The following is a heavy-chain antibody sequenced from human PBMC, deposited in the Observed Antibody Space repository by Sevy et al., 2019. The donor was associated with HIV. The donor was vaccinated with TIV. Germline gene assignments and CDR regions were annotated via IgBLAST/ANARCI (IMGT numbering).Heavy chain of an antibody. V-gene: IGHV3-30*18. D-gene: IGHD4-17*01. J-gene: IGHJ4*02. CDR1: GFTFSDYG. CDR3: AKDRGYGDYGEDFDY. CDR2: ISYDGSKK. Sequence: GGYLRLSCAASGFTFSDYGMHWVRQAPGKGLEWVTFISYDGSKKYYADSVKGRFTMSRDNSKNTLYLQMNSLRSEDTALYYCAKDRGYGDYGEDFDYWGQGTQVTVSS.